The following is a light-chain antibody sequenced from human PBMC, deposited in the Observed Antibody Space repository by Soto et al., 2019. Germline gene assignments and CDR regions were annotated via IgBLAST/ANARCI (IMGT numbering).Light chain of an antibody. CDR3: QQRQYWPPIT. J-gene: IGKJ5*01. CDR1: LNVNSY. Sequence: EIVMTQSPATLSLSPGERATLSCRASLNVNSYLAWYQQKPGQAPRLLIYDASNRAAGIPARFSGRGSGTDFTLTISSLEPEDFAIYYCQQRQYWPPITFGQGTRLEIK. V-gene: IGKV3-11*01. CDR2: DAS.